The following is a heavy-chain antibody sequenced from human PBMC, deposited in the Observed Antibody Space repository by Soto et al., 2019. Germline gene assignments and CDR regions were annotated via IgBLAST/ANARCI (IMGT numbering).Heavy chain of an antibody. J-gene: IGHJ4*02. CDR2: IYHSGST. CDR1: GGSISSSNW. D-gene: IGHD6-6*01. CDR3: ARARRAARPDHK. V-gene: IGHV4-4*02. Sequence: AETLSLTCAVSGGSISSSNWWSGVRQPPGKGLEWFGEIYHSGSTNYNPSLKSRVTISVDKSKNQFSLKLSSVTAADTAVYYCARARRAARPDHKWSQGTLATVS.